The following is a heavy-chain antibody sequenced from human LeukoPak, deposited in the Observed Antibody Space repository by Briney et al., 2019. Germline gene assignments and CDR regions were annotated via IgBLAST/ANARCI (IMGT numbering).Heavy chain of an antibody. CDR1: GFTVSNTY. CDR2: IDSGGGA. V-gene: IGHV3-66*01. D-gene: IGHD4-17*01. J-gene: IGHJ4*02. Sequence: PGGSLRLSCAASGFTVSNTYMSWVRQGPGKGLEWVSVIDSGGGAHYADSVKGRFSISSDNSHNTLYLQMNSLRAEDTAVYYCGTWTTVASYFDYWGQGTLVTVSS. CDR3: GTWTTVASYFDY.